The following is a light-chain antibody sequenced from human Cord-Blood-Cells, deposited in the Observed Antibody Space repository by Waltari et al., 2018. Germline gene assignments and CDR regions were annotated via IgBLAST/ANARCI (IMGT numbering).Light chain of an antibody. CDR1: QSVSSSY. J-gene: IGKJ4*01. V-gene: IGKV3-20*01. CDR3: QQYGSS. CDR2: GAS. Sequence: DIVLTQSPGTLSLSPGARATRSCRPSQSVSSSYLAGYQQKPGQAPRLLIYGASSRATGIPDRFSGSGSGTDFTLTISRLEPEDFAVYYCQQYGSSFGGGTKVEIK.